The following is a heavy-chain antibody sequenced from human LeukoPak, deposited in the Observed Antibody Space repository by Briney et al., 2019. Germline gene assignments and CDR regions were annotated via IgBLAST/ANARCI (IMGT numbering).Heavy chain of an antibody. Sequence: SETLSLTCAVYGGSFSGYYWSWIRQPPGKGLEWIGEINHSGSTNYNPSLKSRVTISVDTSKNQFSLKLSSVTAADTAVYYCARHSSIAVDGGGDYWGQGTLVAVSS. CDR3: ARHSSIAVDGGGDY. V-gene: IGHV4-34*01. D-gene: IGHD6-19*01. CDR2: INHSGST. CDR1: GGSFSGYY. J-gene: IGHJ4*02.